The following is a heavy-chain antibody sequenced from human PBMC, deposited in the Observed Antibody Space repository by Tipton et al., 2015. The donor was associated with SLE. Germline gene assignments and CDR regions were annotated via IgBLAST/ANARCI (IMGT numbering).Heavy chain of an antibody. Sequence: SLRLSCAASGFTFTSNAMTWVRQPPRKGLEWVTSISASGGFTYYADSVKGRFTISRDNSKNTLSVQMNSLTAEDTAVYYCAKDRGYSGYEDAFGQCGQRALITVS. CDR2: ISASGGFT. J-gene: IGHJ4*02. CDR1: GFTFTSNA. D-gene: IGHD5-12*01. V-gene: IGHV3-23*01. CDR3: AKDRGYSGYEDAFGQ.